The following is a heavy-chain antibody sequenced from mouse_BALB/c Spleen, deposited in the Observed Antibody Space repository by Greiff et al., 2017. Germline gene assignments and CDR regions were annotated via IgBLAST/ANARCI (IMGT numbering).Heavy chain of an antibody. CDR1: GFTFSSFG. Sequence: EVQGVESGGGLVQPGGSRKLSCAASGFTFSSFGMHWVRQAPEKGLEWVAYISSGSSTIYYADTVKGRFTISRDNPKNTLFLQMTSLRSEDTAMYYCARSRRPSMDYWGQGTSVTVSS. CDR2: ISSGSSTI. D-gene: IGHD3-1*01. J-gene: IGHJ4*01. V-gene: IGHV5-17*02. CDR3: ARSRRPSMDY.